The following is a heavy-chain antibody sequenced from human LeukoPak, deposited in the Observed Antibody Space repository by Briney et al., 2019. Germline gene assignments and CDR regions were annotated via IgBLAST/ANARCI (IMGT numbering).Heavy chain of an antibody. V-gene: IGHV1-69*04. D-gene: IGHD2-15*01. J-gene: IGHJ4*02. CDR2: IIPILGIA. CDR3: ASYCSGGSCLGY. CDR1: GGTFSSYA. Sequence: GSSVKVSCKASGGTFSSYAISWVRQAPGQGLEWMGRIIPILGIANYAQKFQGRVTITADKSTSTAYMELSSLRSEDTAVYYRASYCSGGSCLGYWGQGTLVTVSS.